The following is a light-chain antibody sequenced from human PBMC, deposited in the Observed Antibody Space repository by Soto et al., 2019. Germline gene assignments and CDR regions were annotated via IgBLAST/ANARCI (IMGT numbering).Light chain of an antibody. V-gene: IGKV3-15*01. CDR3: QQYNTWPPWT. CDR2: GAS. Sequence: EIVMTQSPATLSVSPGERATLSCRASQSVSSNLAWYQQKPGQAPRLLIYGASTRATGIPARFSGSGSGTEFTLTISSLQSEEFAVYYCQQYNTWPPWTFGQGTKVDIK. J-gene: IGKJ1*01. CDR1: QSVSSN.